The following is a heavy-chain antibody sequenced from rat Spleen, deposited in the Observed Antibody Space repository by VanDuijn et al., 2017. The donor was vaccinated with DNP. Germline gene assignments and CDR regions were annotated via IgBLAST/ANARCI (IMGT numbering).Heavy chain of an antibody. Sequence: EVQLVESGGGLVQPGRSLKLSCAASGFIFNDYGMAWVRQTPKKGLEWVATISTGGGTLYYRDSVKGRFTISRDDAKSTLYLQMDSLRSEDTATYYCATHTAGRDYFDYWGQGVMVTVSS. CDR3: ATHTAGRDYFDY. CDR1: GFIFNDYG. V-gene: IGHV5S13*01. D-gene: IGHD5-1*01. CDR2: ISTGGGTL. J-gene: IGHJ2*01.